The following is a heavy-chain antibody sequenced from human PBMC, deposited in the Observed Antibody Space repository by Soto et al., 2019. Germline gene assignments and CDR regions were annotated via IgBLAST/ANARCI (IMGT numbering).Heavy chain of an antibody. J-gene: IGHJ5*02. Sequence: SETLSLTCAVSGGSISSSNWWSWVRQPPGKGLEWIGEIYHSGSTNYNPSLKSRVTISVDRSKNQFSLKLSSVTAADTAVYYCARANLSYYDFWSGPYNWFDPWGQGTLVTVSS. CDR1: GGSISSSNW. V-gene: IGHV4-4*02. CDR3: ARANLSYYDFWSGPYNWFDP. CDR2: IYHSGST. D-gene: IGHD3-3*01.